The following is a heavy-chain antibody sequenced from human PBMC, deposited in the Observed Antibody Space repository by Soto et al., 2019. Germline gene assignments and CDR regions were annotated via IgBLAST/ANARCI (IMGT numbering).Heavy chain of an antibody. D-gene: IGHD3-16*02. V-gene: IGHV3-21*01. CDR2: ISSSSSYI. Sequence: GGSLRLSCAASGVTFSSYSMNWVRQAPGKGLEWVSSISSSSSYIYYADSVKGRFTISRDNDKNSLYLQMNSLRADDTAVYYCARPSPFMITFGGVIAKGSDYWGQGTLVTVSS. CDR1: GVTFSSYS. J-gene: IGHJ4*02. CDR3: ARPSPFMITFGGVIAKGSDY.